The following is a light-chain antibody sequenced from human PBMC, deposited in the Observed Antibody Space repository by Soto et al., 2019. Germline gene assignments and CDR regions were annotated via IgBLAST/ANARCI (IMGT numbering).Light chain of an antibody. V-gene: IGKV1-5*01. CDR2: DAS. CDR1: QSISSW. Sequence: DIQMTQSPSTLSASVGDRVTITCRASQSISSWLAWYQQKTGKAPKLLIYDASSLESGVPSRFSGSGSGTEFTLTISSLQPDDFATYYCQQYNSYGTFGQGTKLEIK. J-gene: IGKJ2*02. CDR3: QQYNSYGT.